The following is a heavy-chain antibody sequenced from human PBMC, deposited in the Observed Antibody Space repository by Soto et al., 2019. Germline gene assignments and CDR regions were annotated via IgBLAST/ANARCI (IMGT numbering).Heavy chain of an antibody. D-gene: IGHD6-19*01. Sequence: ASLKVSCKASGYTFNSYYMHWVRQAPGQGLEWMGIINPSGGSTSYAQKFQGRVTMTRDTSTSTVYMELSSLRSEDTAVYYCARVRGSGWYGRGYYFDYWGQGTLVNVSS. CDR3: ARVRGSGWYGRGYYFDY. V-gene: IGHV1-46*02. CDR2: INPSGGST. CDR1: GYTFNSYY. J-gene: IGHJ4*02.